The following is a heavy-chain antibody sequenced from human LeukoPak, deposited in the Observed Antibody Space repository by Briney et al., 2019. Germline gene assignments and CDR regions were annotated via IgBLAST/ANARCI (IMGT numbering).Heavy chain of an antibody. V-gene: IGHV1-3*01. D-gene: IGHD5-12*01. CDR2: INAGNGNT. CDR3: ARARGGYDFDY. CDR1: GYTFTSYA. J-gene: IGHJ4*02. Sequence: ASVKVSCTASGYTFTSYAMHWVRQAPGQRLEWMGWINAGNGNTKYSQKFQGRVTITRDTSASTAYMELSSLRSEDTAVYYCARARGGYDFDYWGQGTLVTVSS.